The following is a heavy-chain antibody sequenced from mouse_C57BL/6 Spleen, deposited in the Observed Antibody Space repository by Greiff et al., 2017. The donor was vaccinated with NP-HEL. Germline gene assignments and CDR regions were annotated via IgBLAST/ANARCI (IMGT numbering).Heavy chain of an antibody. CDR1: GYTFTDYY. D-gene: IGHD2-14*01. V-gene: IGHV1-19*01. J-gene: IGHJ2*01. CDR2: INPYNGGT. Sequence: EVKLVEAGPVLVKPGASVKMSCKASGYTFTDYYMNWVKQSHGKSLEWIGVINPYNGGTSYNQKFKGKATLTVDKSSSTAYMELNSLTSEDSAVYYCARAEGGYDGGNFDYWGQGTTLTVSS. CDR3: ARAEGGYDGGNFDY.